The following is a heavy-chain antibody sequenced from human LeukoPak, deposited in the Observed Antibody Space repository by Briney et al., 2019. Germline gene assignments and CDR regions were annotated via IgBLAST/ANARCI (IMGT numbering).Heavy chain of an antibody. J-gene: IGHJ3*02. CDR2: IYHNGNT. Sequence: PSETLSLTCAVSGYSISSGHYWGWFRPPPGKGLEWIASIYHNGNTYHNPSLGSRATISSDTSRIQFSLQLYSVTAADTALYYCARATLAGYTSGWSLGASDIWGQGTKVTVSP. CDR1: GYSISSGHY. V-gene: IGHV4-38-2*01. CDR3: ARATLAGYTSGWSLGASDI. D-gene: IGHD6-19*01.